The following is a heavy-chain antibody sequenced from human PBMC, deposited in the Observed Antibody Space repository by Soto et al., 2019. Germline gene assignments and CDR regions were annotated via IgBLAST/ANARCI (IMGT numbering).Heavy chain of an antibody. D-gene: IGHD3-3*01. CDR3: ARGIFGVVIIPYYYYYMDV. CDR1: GGSFSGYY. Sequence: SETLSLTCAVYGGSFSGYYWSWIRQPPGKGLEWIGEINHSGSTKYNPSLKSRVTISVDTSKNQFSLKLSSVTAADTAVYYCARGIFGVVIIPYYYYYMDVWGKGTTVTVSS. V-gene: IGHV4-34*01. J-gene: IGHJ6*03. CDR2: INHSGST.